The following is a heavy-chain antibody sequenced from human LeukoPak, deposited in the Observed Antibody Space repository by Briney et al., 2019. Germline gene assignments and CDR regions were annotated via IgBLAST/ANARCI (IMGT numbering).Heavy chain of an antibody. Sequence: PSETLPLTCTVSGGSISSSSYYWGGIRQPPGKGLEWIGSIYYSGSTYYNPSLKSRVTISVDTSKNRFSLKLSSVTAADTAVYYCARLPYCGGDCYSNFDYWGQGTLFTVSS. D-gene: IGHD2-21*01. J-gene: IGHJ4*02. CDR2: IYYSGST. V-gene: IGHV4-39*01. CDR1: GGSISSSSYY. CDR3: ARLPYCGGDCYSNFDY.